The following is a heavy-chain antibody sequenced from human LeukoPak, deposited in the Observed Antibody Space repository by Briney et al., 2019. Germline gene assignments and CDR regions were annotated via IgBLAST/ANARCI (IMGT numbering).Heavy chain of an antibody. CDR3: ARGIEEWLYLYY. V-gene: IGHV3-7*04. Sequence: GGSLRLSCAASGFTFSSYVMTWVRQAPGKGLEYVATMNRDGSEKYYVDSVKGRFTISRDNSKNSLYLQMDSLRAEDTAVYYCARGIEEWLYLYYWGQGALVTVAS. CDR1: GFTFSSYV. J-gene: IGHJ4*02. CDR2: MNRDGSEK. D-gene: IGHD3-3*01.